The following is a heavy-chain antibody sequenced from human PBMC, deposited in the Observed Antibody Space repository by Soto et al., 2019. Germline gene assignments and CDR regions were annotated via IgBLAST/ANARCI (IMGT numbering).Heavy chain of an antibody. CDR2: IFYSGST. D-gene: IGHD4-4*01. J-gene: IGHJ4*02. CDR1: GGSISSSSYY. Sequence: QLQLQESGPGLVKPSETLSLTCTVSGGSISSSSYYWGWIRQPPGKGLEWIGSIFYSGSTYYNPSLKSRVTISVDTSKNQFSLKLSSVTAADTAVCYCARLYSNSYFDYWGQGTLVTVSS. CDR3: ARLYSNSYFDY. V-gene: IGHV4-39*01.